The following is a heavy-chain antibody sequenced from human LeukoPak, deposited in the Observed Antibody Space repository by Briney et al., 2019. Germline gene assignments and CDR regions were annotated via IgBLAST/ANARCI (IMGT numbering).Heavy chain of an antibody. CDR2: IYYSGST. D-gene: IGHD1-7*01. CDR1: GGSISSYY. CDR3: TRDAGTIDP. J-gene: IGHJ5*02. V-gene: IGHV4-59*01. Sequence: SETLSLTCTVSGGSISSYYWSLIRQPPGKGLEWIGYIYYSGSTNYNPSLKSRVTISVDTSKNQFSLKLSSVTAADTAVYYCTRDAGTIDPWGQGTLVTVSS.